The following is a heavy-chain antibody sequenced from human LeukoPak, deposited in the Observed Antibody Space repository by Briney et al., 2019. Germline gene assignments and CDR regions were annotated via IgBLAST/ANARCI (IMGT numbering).Heavy chain of an antibody. CDR2: IYYSGST. D-gene: IGHD3-10*01. CDR3: ARQLWLGERGPFDP. J-gene: IGHJ5*02. V-gene: IGHV4-39*01. CDR1: GGSISSSSYY. Sequence: PSETLSLTCTVSGGSISSSSYYWGWIRQPPGKGLEWIGSIYYSGSTYYNPSLKSRVTISVDTSKNQFSLKLSSVTAADTAVYYCARQLWLGERGPFDPWGQGTLVTVSS.